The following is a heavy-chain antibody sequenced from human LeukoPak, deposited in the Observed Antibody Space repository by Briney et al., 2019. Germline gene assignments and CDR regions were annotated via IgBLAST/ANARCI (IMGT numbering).Heavy chain of an antibody. Sequence: GGSLRLSCAASGFTFSSYGMHWVRQAPGKGLEWVAVIWYDGSNKYYADSVKGQFTISRDNSKITLYLQMNSLRAEDTAVYYCARDLREYCSSTSCSLADYWGQGTLVTVSS. CDR3: ARDLREYCSSTSCSLADY. D-gene: IGHD2-2*01. V-gene: IGHV3-33*01. CDR1: GFTFSSYG. J-gene: IGHJ4*02. CDR2: IWYDGSNK.